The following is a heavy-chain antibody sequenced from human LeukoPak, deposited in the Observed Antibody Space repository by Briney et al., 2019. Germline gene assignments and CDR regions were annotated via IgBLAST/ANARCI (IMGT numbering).Heavy chain of an antibody. Sequence: GGSLRLSCAASGLTFSSYWMSWVRQAPGKGLEWVANIKQDGSEKYYVDSVKGRFTISRDNAKNLLYLQMNSLRAEDTAVYYCARDRIQLWTYYYYYMDVWGKGTTVTVSS. D-gene: IGHD5-18*01. V-gene: IGHV3-7*01. J-gene: IGHJ6*03. CDR2: IKQDGSEK. CDR1: GLTFSSYW. CDR3: ARDRIQLWTYYYYYMDV.